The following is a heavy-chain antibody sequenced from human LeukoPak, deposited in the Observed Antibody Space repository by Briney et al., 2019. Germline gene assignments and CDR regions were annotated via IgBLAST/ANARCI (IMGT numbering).Heavy chain of an antibody. Sequence: PSETLSLTCSVSGGAVTSFYWSWIRQSPGKGLEWIGYFYYSGSTKYNPSLKSRVTMSGDTSKNQLSLKLRSVTAADTAMYYCARHRFASAAILDYWGQGDPVTVSS. V-gene: IGHV4-59*08. J-gene: IGHJ4*02. CDR2: FYYSGST. D-gene: IGHD2-21*02. CDR3: ARHRFASAAILDY. CDR1: GGAVTSFY.